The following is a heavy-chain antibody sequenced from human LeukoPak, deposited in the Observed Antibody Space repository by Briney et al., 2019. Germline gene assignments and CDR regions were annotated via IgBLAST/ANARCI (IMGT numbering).Heavy chain of an antibody. CDR2: IKSDGSST. Sequence: GGSLRLSCAASGFTLSSYWMHWVRQVPGKGLVWVSRIKSDGSSTTYADSVKGRFTISRDNAKNTLYLQMNSLRAEDTAVYYCTRDHGMDVWGQGTTVTVSS. CDR3: TRDHGMDV. J-gene: IGHJ6*02. V-gene: IGHV3-74*01. CDR1: GFTLSSYW.